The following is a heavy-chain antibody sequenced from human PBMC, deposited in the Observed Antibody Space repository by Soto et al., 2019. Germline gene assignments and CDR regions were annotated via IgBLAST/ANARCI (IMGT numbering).Heavy chain of an antibody. CDR2: INHSGST. D-gene: IGHD4-17*01. CDR1: GGTFSGYY. Sequence: AETLSLTCAVYGGTFSGYYWSWIRQPPGKRLERIGEINHSGSTNYNPSLKSRVTISVDRSKNQFSLKLSSVTAADTAVYYCARGTPVTVFDYRGQGTLVTVS. CDR3: ARGTPVTVFDY. V-gene: IGHV4-34*01. J-gene: IGHJ4*02.